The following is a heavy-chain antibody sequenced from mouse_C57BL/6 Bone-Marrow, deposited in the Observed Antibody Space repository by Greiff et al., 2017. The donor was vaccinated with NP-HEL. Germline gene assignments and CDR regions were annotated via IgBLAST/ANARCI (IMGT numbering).Heavy chain of an antibody. J-gene: IGHJ3*01. D-gene: IGHD1-1*01. CDR2: ISYDGSN. V-gene: IGHV3-6*01. CDR3: AREGGYYGSPFAY. CDR1: GYSIISGYY. Sequence: EVQRVESGPGLVKPSQSLSLTCSVTGYSIISGYYWNWIRQFPGNKLEWMAYISYDGSNNYNPSLKNRISITRDISKNQFFLKLTSVTTEDTATYYCAREGGYYGSPFAYWGQGTLVTVS.